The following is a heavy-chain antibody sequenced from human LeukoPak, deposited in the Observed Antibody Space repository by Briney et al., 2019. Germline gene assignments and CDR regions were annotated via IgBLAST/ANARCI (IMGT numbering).Heavy chain of an antibody. V-gene: IGHV3-13*01. Sequence: GGSLRLSCAASGFTFSTYDMHWVRQATGKGLEWVSTIGTAADTYYPDSVKGRFTISRENAKNSLYLQMNSLRAGDTAVYYCARVIPASGNYDYWGQGTLVTVSS. D-gene: IGHD3-10*01. J-gene: IGHJ4*02. CDR2: IGTAADT. CDR3: ARVIPASGNYDY. CDR1: GFTFSTYD.